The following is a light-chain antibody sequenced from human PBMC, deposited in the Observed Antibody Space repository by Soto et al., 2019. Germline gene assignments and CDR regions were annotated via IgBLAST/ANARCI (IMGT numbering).Light chain of an antibody. CDR2: EVS. Sequence: QSVLTQPASVSGSPGQSITISCTGTSSDVGGYNYVSWYQHHPGKAPKLLIFEVSNRPSGVSHRFSGSKSGNTASLTISGLQPEDEADYFCISYTSSSTLYVFGRGTKVTVL. V-gene: IGLV2-14*01. CDR3: ISYTSSSTLYV. J-gene: IGLJ1*01. CDR1: SSDVGGYNY.